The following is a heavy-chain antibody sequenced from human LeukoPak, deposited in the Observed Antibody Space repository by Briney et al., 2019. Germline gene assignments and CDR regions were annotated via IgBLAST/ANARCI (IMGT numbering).Heavy chain of an antibody. CDR3: ARVRLVDERAWAY. V-gene: IGHV1-2*02. J-gene: IGHJ4*02. D-gene: IGHD1-1*01. CDR1: GYTFSDFY. CDR2: ITPKSGDT. Sequence: ASVKLSCKASGYTFSDFYIHWVRHAPGQGLECVGWITPKSGDTYSPQRFQGRVTMTRDASISTAYMELSSLRSDDTAVYFCARVRLVDERAWAYWGQGTLVTVSS.